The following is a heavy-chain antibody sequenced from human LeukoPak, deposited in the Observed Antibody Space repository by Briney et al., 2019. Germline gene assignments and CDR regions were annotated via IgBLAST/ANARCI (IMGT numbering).Heavy chain of an antibody. D-gene: IGHD2-15*01. CDR1: GFTFTSSA. J-gene: IGHJ6*03. CDR3: AAGGGWYSYYYYMDV. Sequence: SVKVSCRASGFTFTSSAMQWVRQARGQRLEWIGWIVVGSGNTNYPQKFQERVTITRHMSTSTAHMELSSLRSEDTAVYYCAAGGGWYSYYYYMDVWGKGTTVTVSS. CDR2: IVVGSGNT. V-gene: IGHV1-58*02.